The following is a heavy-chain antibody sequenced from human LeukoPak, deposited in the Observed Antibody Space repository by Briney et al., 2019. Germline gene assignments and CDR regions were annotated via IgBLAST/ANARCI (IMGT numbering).Heavy chain of an antibody. CDR2: FDPEDGET. D-gene: IGHD7-27*01. J-gene: IGHJ4*02. CDR1: GYTLTELS. Sequence: SVKVSCKVSGYTLTELSMHWVRQAPGKGLEWMGGFDPEDGETIYAQKFQGRVTMTEDTSTDTAYMELSSLRSEDTAVYYCARGTTGAYYFDYWGQGTLVTVSS. V-gene: IGHV1-24*01. CDR3: ARGTTGAYYFDY.